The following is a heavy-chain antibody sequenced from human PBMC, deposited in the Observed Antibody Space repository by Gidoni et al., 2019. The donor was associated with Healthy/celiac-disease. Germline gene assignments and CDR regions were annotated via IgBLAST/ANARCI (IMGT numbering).Heavy chain of an antibody. J-gene: IGHJ4*02. CDR3: ARVSYSGYPRFDY. CDR1: GSTFTGYY. V-gene: IGHV1-2*02. D-gene: IGHD3-22*01. CDR2: INPNSGGT. Sequence: QVQLVQSGAEVKKPVASVKVSCTASGSTFTGYYMHWLRQAPGQGLEWMGWINPNSGGTNYAQKFQGRVTMTRDTSISTAYMELSRLRSDDTAVYYCARVSYSGYPRFDYWGQGTLVTVSS.